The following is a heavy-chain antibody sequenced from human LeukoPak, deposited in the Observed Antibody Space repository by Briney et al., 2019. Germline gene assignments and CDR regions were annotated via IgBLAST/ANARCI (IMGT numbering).Heavy chain of an antibody. CDR2: IHYSGST. Sequence: SETPSLTSTVSRGSLFSSSYYCGSIRLPPGNWMEWIGRIHYSGSTYYHPSLRSRATISVDTSKNRFSLKLSSVTVADTAVYYCARDARDSYRSKTALVFPLDYWGQGTLVTVSS. D-gene: IGHD2-21*01. CDR3: ARDARDSYRSKTALVFPLDY. V-gene: IGHV4-39*07. CDR1: RGSLFSSSYY. J-gene: IGHJ4*02.